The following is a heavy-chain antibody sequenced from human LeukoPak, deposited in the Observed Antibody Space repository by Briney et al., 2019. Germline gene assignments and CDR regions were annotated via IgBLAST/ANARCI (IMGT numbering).Heavy chain of an antibody. CDR3: AKDIGSYYDY. Sequence: GGSLRLSCATSGFTFSDYYMSWIRQAPGKGLEWVSYIRSSGSTIYYADSVKGRFTISRDNSKDTLYLEMNSLRAEDTAVYYCAKDIGSYYDYWGQGILVTVSS. V-gene: IGHV3-11*04. D-gene: IGHD3-10*01. J-gene: IGHJ4*02. CDR1: GFTFSDYY. CDR2: IRSSGSTI.